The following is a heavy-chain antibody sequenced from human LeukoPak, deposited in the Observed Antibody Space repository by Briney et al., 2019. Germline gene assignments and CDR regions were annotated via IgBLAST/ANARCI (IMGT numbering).Heavy chain of an antibody. V-gene: IGHV3-30*04. CDR3: AKDPLHKVFDY. Sequence: GGSLRLSCAASGFTFSSYAMHWVRQAPGKGLEWVAVISYDGSNKYYADSVKGRFTISRDNSKNTLYLQMNSLRAEDTAVYYCAKDPLHKVFDYWGQGTLVTVSS. J-gene: IGHJ4*02. CDR1: GFTFSSYA. CDR2: ISYDGSNK.